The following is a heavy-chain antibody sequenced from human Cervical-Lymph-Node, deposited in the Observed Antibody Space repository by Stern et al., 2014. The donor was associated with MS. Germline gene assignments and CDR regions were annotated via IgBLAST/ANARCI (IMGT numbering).Heavy chain of an antibody. CDR3: ARGERSIDWYFDL. J-gene: IGHJ2*01. Sequence: LQLLESAPGLVKPSGALSLTCSVSGGSMSGYFWTWIRQTPGQTLEWMGLFYNTGTPKCSPSFGGRVSMSMDTSKSQFSLRLSSVTAADTATYYWARGERSIDWYFDLWGRGIVVSVSS. CDR1: GGSMSGYF. V-gene: IGHV4-59*01. CDR2: FYNTGTP. D-gene: IGHD1-26*01.